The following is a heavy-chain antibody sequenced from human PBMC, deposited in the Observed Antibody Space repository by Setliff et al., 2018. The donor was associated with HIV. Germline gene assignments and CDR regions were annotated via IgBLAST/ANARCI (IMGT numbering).Heavy chain of an antibody. CDR2: IIPIFGTT. V-gene: IGHV1-69*13. CDR1: GGTFSRYT. Sequence: ASVKVSCKASGGTFSRYTISWVRQAPGQGLEWMGGIIPIFGTTNYAQRFQGRVSITADASTSTAYMELSSLRSEDTAMYFCARAARGGLQYGPTGHAFDIWGQGTMVTVSS. CDR3: ARAARGGLQYGPTGHAFDI. J-gene: IGHJ3*02. D-gene: IGHD1-1*01.